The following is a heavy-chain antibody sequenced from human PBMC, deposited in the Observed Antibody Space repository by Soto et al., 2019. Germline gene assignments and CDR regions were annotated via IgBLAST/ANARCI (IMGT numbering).Heavy chain of an antibody. D-gene: IGHD2-2*01. J-gene: IGHJ6*02. CDR3: VKSLGSCSSSSCSRDYYYYSGMDV. Sequence: QVQLVESGGGVVQPGRSLRLSCAASGFTFSSYGMHWVRQAPGKGLEWVTLISYDGGNKYYADSVKGRFSISRDNSRITLYLQMNSLRPEDAAVYYCVKSLGSCSSSSCSRDYYYYSGMDVWGQGTTVPVSS. V-gene: IGHV3-30*18. CDR1: GFTFSSYG. CDR2: ISYDGGNK.